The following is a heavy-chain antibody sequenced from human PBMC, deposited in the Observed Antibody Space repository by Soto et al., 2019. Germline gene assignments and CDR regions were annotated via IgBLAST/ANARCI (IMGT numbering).Heavy chain of an antibody. CDR3: ARHSDSSGYRPRDIDY. Sequence: GASVKVSCKASGYTFTSYGISWVRQAPGQGLEWMGWISAYNGNTNYAQKLQGRVTMTTDTSTSTAYMELRSLRSDDTAVYYCARHSDSSGYRPRDIDYWGQGTLVTVSS. CDR1: GYTFTSYG. D-gene: IGHD3-22*01. J-gene: IGHJ4*02. CDR2: ISAYNGNT. V-gene: IGHV1-18*01.